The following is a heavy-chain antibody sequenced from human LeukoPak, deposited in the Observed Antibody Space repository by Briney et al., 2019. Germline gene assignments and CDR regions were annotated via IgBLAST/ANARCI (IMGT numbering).Heavy chain of an antibody. CDR3: TRDRSRAEDD. V-gene: IGHV3-7*01. J-gene: IGHJ4*02. D-gene: IGHD1-14*01. CDR1: GFTFSGYW. CDR2: IKEDGSEK. Sequence: PGGSLRLSCAASGFTFSGYWMSWVRQAPGKGLEWVANIKEDGSEKYYVDSVKGRFTIPRDNANNLLYLQMNSLRGEDTAVYYCTRDRSRAEDDWGQGTLVTVSS.